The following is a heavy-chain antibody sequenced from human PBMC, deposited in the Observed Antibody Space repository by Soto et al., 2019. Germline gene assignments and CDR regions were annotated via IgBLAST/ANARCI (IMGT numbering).Heavy chain of an antibody. CDR2: ISYDGSNK. Sequence: PGGSLRLSCAASGFTFSSYGMHWVRQAPGKGLEWMAVISYDGSNKYYADSVKGRFTISRDNWRNTLYLQMNGLRAEDSAVYYCAKVRGYCIETTCYANLGHWGQGTLVTVSS. D-gene: IGHD2-2*01. CDR3: AKVRGYCIETTCYANLGH. CDR1: GFTFSSYG. V-gene: IGHV3-30*18. J-gene: IGHJ4*02.